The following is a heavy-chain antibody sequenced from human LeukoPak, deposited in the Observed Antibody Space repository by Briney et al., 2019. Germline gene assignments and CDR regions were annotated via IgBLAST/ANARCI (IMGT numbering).Heavy chain of an antibody. V-gene: IGHV1-18*01. D-gene: IGHD5-24*01. Sequence: ASVKVSCKASGYTFTSYGISWMRQAPGQGLEWMGWISAYNGNTNYAQKLQGRVTMTTDTSTSTAYMELRSLRSDDTAVYYCARDRLDGYNPPYFDYWGQGTLVTVSS. CDR2: ISAYNGNT. CDR1: GYTFTSYG. J-gene: IGHJ4*02. CDR3: ARDRLDGYNPPYFDY.